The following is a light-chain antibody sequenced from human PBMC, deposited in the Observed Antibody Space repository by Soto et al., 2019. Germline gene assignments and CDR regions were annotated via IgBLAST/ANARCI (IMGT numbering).Light chain of an antibody. Sequence: DIQMTQSPPTLSASVGDRVTITCRASQSISSWLAWYQQKPGKAPKVLIYKASSLDSGVPSRFSGSGSGTEFTLTISSLQTDDFASYSCQQYNSYSTFGQGTKVEIK. CDR3: QQYNSYST. CDR2: KAS. V-gene: IGKV1-5*03. CDR1: QSISSW. J-gene: IGKJ1*01.